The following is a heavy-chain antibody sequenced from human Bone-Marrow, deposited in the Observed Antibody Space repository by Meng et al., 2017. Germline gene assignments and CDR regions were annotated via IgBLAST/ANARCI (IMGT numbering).Heavy chain of an antibody. J-gene: IGHJ3*02. Sequence: SVKVSCKASGYTFTGYYMHWVRQAPGQGLEWIGRINANSGGTNYAQKFQGRVTMTRDTSISTAYMELGRLRSDDAAVYYCARDLGVVVSFRGALDAFDIWGQGTMVTVSS. D-gene: IGHD3-22*01. CDR3: ARDLGVVVSFRGALDAFDI. V-gene: IGHV1-2*06. CDR1: GYTFTGYY. CDR2: INANSGGT.